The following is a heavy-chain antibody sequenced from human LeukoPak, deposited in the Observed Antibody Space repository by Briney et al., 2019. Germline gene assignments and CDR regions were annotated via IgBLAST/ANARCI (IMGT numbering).Heavy chain of an antibody. Sequence: SETLSLTCTVSGGSISSYYWSWIRQPPGKGLEWIGEINHSGSTNYNPSLKSRVTISVDTSKNQFSLKLSSVTAADTAVYYCASRITIFGVPNWFDPWGQGTLVTVSS. CDR2: INHSGST. CDR1: GGSISSYY. CDR3: ASRITIFGVPNWFDP. J-gene: IGHJ5*02. D-gene: IGHD3-3*01. V-gene: IGHV4-34*01.